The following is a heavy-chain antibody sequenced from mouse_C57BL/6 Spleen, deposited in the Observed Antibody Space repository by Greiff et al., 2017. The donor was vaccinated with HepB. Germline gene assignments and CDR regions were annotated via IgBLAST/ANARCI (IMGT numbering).Heavy chain of an antibody. CDR3: ARKKGNWFFDY. Sequence: VQLQQPGAELVMPGASVKLSCKASGYTFTSYWMHWVKQRPGQGLEWIGEIDPSDSYTNYNQKFKGKSTLTVDKSSSTAYMQLSSLTSEDSAVYYCARKKGNWFFDYWGQGTTLTVSS. V-gene: IGHV1-69*01. CDR1: GYTFTSYW. J-gene: IGHJ2*01. CDR2: IDPSDSYT. D-gene: IGHD4-1*01.